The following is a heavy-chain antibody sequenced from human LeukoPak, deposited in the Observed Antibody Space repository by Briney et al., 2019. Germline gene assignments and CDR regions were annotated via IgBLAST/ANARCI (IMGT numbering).Heavy chain of an antibody. Sequence: SETLSLTCTVSGVSISTTNYYWGWIRQPPGRDLEWIGSIYSSGNTYYNPSLESRVTISVDTSKNQLSLKLTSATAADTSVHYCARHSGLRSPFDPWGQGTLVTVSS. CDR2: IYSSGNT. V-gene: IGHV4-39*01. D-gene: IGHD3-3*01. J-gene: IGHJ5*02. CDR1: GVSISTTNYY. CDR3: ARHSGLRSPFDP.